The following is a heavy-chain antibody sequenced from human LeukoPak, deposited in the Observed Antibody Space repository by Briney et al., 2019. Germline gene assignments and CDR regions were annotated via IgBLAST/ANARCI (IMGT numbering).Heavy chain of an antibody. CDR2: ISGRGDST. V-gene: IGHV3-23*01. Sequence: GGSLRLSCAASEFTFSSYPMSWVRQAPGKGLEWVSGISGRGDSTFYADSVKGRFTISRDNSKNTLYLQMNSLRAEDTAVYYCATSPYDSSGGYFDNWGQGTLVTVSS. J-gene: IGHJ4*02. D-gene: IGHD3-22*01. CDR3: ATSPYDSSGGYFDN. CDR1: EFTFSSYP.